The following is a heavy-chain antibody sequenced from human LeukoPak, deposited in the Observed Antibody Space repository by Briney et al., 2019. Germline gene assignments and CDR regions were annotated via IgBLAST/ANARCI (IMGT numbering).Heavy chain of an antibody. CDR3: AKEASSGYYFGVAFDI. J-gene: IGHJ3*02. CDR1: GFTFDDYA. Sequence: GGSLRLSCAASGFTFDDYAMHWVRQAPGKGLEWVSGISWNSGSIGYADPVKGRFTISRDNAKNSLYLQMNSLRAEDTALYYCAKEASSGYYFGVAFDIWGQGTMVTVSS. D-gene: IGHD3-22*01. V-gene: IGHV3-9*01. CDR2: ISWNSGSI.